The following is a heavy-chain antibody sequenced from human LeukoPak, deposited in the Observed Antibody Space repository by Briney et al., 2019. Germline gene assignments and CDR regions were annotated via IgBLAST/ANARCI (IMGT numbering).Heavy chain of an antibody. CDR1: GFTFRIYN. V-gene: IGHV3-48*01. CDR3: ARDYSTVTTFFDY. Sequence: GGSLRLSCAASGFTFRIYNMNWVRQAPGKGLEWVSYITSGGTTIYHADSVKGRFTISRDNAKNSLYLQMNSLRAEDTAVYYCARDYSTVTTFFDYWGQGTLVTVSS. D-gene: IGHD4-17*01. J-gene: IGHJ4*02. CDR2: ITSGGTTI.